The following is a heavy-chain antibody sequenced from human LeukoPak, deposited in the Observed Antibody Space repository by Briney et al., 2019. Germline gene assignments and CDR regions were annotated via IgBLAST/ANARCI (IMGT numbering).Heavy chain of an antibody. V-gene: IGHV1-46*01. Sequence: ASVKVSCKASGYTFTSYHMYWVRQAPGQGLEWMGIINPSGGSTSYAQKFQGRVTMTRDMSTSTVYMELSSLRSEDTAVYYCAKIRESIWQACFDYWGQGTLVTISS. CDR2: INPSGGST. CDR1: GYTFTSYH. CDR3: AKIRESIWQACFDY. D-gene: IGHD6-6*01. J-gene: IGHJ4*02.